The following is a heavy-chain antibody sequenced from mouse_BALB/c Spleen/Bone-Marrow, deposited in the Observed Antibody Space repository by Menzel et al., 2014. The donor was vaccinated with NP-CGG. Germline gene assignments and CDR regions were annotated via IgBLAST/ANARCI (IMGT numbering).Heavy chain of an antibody. V-gene: IGHV14-3*02. CDR2: IDPANGNT. CDR3: ARDYGRTAWFAY. CDR1: GFNIKDTY. J-gene: IGHJ3*01. D-gene: IGHD1-1*01. Sequence: EVQLQQSGAELVKPGASVKLSYTASGFNIKDTYIHWVKQRHEQGLEWIGGIDPANGNTKYDPKFQGKATITADTSSNTAYLQLSSLTSEDTAVYYCARDYGRTAWFAYWGQGTLVTVSA.